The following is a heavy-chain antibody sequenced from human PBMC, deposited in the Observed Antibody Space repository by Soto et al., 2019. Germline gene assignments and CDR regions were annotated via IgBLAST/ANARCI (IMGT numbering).Heavy chain of an antibody. V-gene: IGHV3-9*01. CDR2: IFWVGGGT. CDR3: GKDLSPGVLES. J-gene: IGHJ4*02. D-gene: IGHD1-1*01. Sequence: EVQVVESGGGLVQPGGSLTLSCVVSGSTIDDYAMHWVRQVPGKGLEWVSGIFWVGGGTGYADSVKGRFTITRVRAKNSVTLHMNSLVIEDTAVFYCGKDLSPGVLESWGQGTLVTVSS. CDR1: GSTIDDYA.